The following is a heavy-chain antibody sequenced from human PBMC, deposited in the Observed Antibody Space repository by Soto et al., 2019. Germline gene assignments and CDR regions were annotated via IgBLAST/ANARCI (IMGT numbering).Heavy chain of an antibody. CDR1: GGSISSGDYY. V-gene: IGHV4-30-4*01. J-gene: IGHJ6*02. D-gene: IGHD3-10*01. CDR3: AMVYGSGSLYGMDV. CDR2: IYYSGST. Sequence: SETLSLTCTVSGGSISSGDYYWSWIRQPPGKGLEWIGYIYYSGSTYYTPSLKSRVTISVDTSKNQFSLKLSSVTAADTAVYYCAMVYGSGSLYGMDVWGQGTTVTVSS.